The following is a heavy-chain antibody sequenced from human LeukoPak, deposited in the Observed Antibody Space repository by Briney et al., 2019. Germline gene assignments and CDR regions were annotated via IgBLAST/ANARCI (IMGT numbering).Heavy chain of an antibody. CDR1: GFTFSRYS. D-gene: IGHD3-3*01. CDR2: ISISSNYI. Sequence: GGSLRLSCAASGFTFSRYSMNWVRQAPGKGLEWVSSISISSNYIYYTDSVKGRFTASRDNAKNSLYLQMNSLRAEDTAVYYCARGSRFGVVERDAFDIWGQGTMVTVSS. J-gene: IGHJ3*02. V-gene: IGHV3-21*01. CDR3: ARGSRFGVVERDAFDI.